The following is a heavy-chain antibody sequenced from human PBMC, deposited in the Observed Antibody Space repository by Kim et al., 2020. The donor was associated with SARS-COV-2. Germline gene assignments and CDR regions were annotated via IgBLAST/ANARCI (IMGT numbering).Heavy chain of an antibody. V-gene: IGHV4-38-2*02. Sequence: SETLSLTCTVSGYSISSGYYWGWIRQPPGKGLEWIGSVYHSGSTFYNTSLKSRLTISVDTSKNQFSLRLSSLTAADTAVYYCARGLGGSPLVYWGQGTLVTVSS. CDR3: ARGLGGSPLVY. CDR1: GYSISSGYY. D-gene: IGHD3-16*01. CDR2: VYHSGST. J-gene: IGHJ4*02.